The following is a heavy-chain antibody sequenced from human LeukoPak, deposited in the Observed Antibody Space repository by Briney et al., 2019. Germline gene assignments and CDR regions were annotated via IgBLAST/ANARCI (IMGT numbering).Heavy chain of an antibody. CDR2: IRYDGSVN. CDR3: AKEGYFYMDV. J-gene: IGHJ6*03. CDR1: GFAFTTSV. V-gene: IGHV3-30*02. Sequence: TGGSLRLSCAASGFAFTTSVMHWVRQAPGKGLEWVAFIRYDGSVNSYADSVKGRFTISRDNSRNTPYLQLNSLRAEDSGVYYCAKEGYFYMDVWGKGTTVTISS.